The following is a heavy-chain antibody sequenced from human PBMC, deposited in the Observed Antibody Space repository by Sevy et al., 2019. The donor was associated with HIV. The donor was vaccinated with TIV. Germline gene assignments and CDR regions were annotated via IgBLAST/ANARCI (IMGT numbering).Heavy chain of an antibody. J-gene: IGHJ4*02. V-gene: IGHV1-8*01. CDR3: ARGASLYSSSIIEYDY. Sequence: ASVKVSCKASGYTFTFYDINWVRQATGQGLEWVGWMNPNSGNTGYAQKFQGRVTMTRNTSISTAYMELSSLRSEDTAVFYCARGASLYSSSIIEYDYWDQGTLVTVSS. D-gene: IGHD6-6*01. CDR1: GYTFTFYD. CDR2: MNPNSGNT.